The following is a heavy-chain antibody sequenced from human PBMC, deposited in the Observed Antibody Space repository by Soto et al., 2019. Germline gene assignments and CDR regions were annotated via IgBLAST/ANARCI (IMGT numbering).Heavy chain of an antibody. D-gene: IGHD6-19*01. CDR1: GFTFSSYA. CDR2: MSGTGGST. CDR3: AKAGFSSGWSPSYFDY. J-gene: IGHJ4*02. V-gene: IGHV3-23*01. Sequence: EVQLLESGGGLVQPGRSLRLSCAASGFTFSSYAMNWVRQAPGKGLEWVSAMSGTGGSTYYADSVKGRFTISRDNSKNTLYLQMNSPRDEDTAVFYCAKAGFSSGWSPSYFDYWGQGTLVTVSS.